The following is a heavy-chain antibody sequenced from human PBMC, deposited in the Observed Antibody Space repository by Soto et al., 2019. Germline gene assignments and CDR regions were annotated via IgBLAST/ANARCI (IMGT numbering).Heavy chain of an antibody. CDR3: ATDSPKYCSSTSCFQWGWFDP. V-gene: IGHV1-24*01. J-gene: IGHJ5*02. D-gene: IGHD2-2*01. Sequence: GASVKVSCKVSGYTLTELSMHWVRQAPGKGLEWMGGFDPEDGETIYAQKFQGRVTMTEDTSTDTAYMELSSLRSEDTAVYYCATDSPKYCSSTSCFQWGWFDPWGQGTLVTVSS. CDR2: FDPEDGET. CDR1: GYTLTELS.